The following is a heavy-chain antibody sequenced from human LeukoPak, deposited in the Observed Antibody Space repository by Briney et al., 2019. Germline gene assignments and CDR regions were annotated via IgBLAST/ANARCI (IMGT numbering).Heavy chain of an antibody. Sequence: GVPLRLSCAVSGYTFSRYWMIWVRQAPGKELEWVANINQNGSEKYYGDSVKGRLNISRDITKNLLYVQISHLRAEDTAVYYCARDEAARVSGSFGLWAQGPLLSVSS. J-gene: IGHJ4*02. D-gene: IGHD3-10*01. V-gene: IGHV3-7*01. CDR1: GYTFSRYW. CDR2: INQNGSEK. CDR3: ARDEAARVSGSFGL.